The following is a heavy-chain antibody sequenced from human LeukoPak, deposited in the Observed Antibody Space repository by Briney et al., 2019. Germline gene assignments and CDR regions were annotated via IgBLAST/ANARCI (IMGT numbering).Heavy chain of an antibody. J-gene: IGHJ4*02. Sequence: GGSLRLSCAASGFTFSDYYMSWVRQAPGKGLEWVSAISGSGGSTYYADSVKGRFTISRDNSKNTLYLQMNSLRAEDTAVYYCSSRRITIFGVARAFDYWGQGTLVTVSS. CDR2: ISGSGGST. V-gene: IGHV3-23*01. CDR3: SSRRITIFGVARAFDY. D-gene: IGHD3-3*01. CDR1: GFTFSDYY.